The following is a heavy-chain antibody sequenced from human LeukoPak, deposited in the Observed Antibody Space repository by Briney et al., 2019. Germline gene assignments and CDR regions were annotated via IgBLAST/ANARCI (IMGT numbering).Heavy chain of an antibody. CDR2: ISGSGGKT. D-gene: IGHD3-10*01. J-gene: IGHJ5*02. V-gene: IGHV3-23*01. CDR1: GFTFSHFD. Sequence: TGGSLRLSCTASGFTFSHFDMTWVRQAPGKGLEWVSGISGSGGKTSYADTVKGRFTISRDNSKNTLYLQMDSLRAEDTAVYYCAKQYGSQSFYIVAVGSYHPWGQGSLVPVSS. CDR3: AKQYGSQSFYIVAVGSYHP.